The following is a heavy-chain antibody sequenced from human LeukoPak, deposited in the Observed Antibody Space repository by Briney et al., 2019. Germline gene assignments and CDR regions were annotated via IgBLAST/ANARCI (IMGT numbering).Heavy chain of an antibody. D-gene: IGHD2-21*01. CDR3: ARICGWCWAFDI. CDR1: GFTFSSYE. V-gene: IGHV3-48*01. CDR2: ISSSSSTI. J-gene: IGHJ3*02. Sequence: AGGSLRLSCAASGFTFSSYEINWVRQAPGKGLEWVSYISSSSSTIYYADSVKGRLTISRDNAKNSLYLQMNSLRAEDTAVYYCARICGWCWAFDIWGQGTMVTVSS.